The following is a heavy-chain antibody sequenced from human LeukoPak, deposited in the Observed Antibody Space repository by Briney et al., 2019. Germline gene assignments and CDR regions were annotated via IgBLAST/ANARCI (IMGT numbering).Heavy chain of an antibody. CDR3: ARDWPHCSCGSCLSSWFDP. Sequence: GGSLRLSCAASGFTFSSYSMNWVRQAPGKGLEWVSSISSSSSYIYYADSVKGRFTISRDNAKNSLYLQMNSLRAKDTAVYYCARDWPHCSCGSCLSSWFDPWGQGTLVTVSS. J-gene: IGHJ5*02. CDR1: GFTFSSYS. D-gene: IGHD2-15*01. V-gene: IGHV3-21*01. CDR2: ISSSSSYI.